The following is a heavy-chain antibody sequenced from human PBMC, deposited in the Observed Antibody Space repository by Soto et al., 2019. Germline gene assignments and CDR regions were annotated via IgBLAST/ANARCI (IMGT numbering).Heavy chain of an antibody. V-gene: IGHV4-31*03. J-gene: IGHJ4*02. CDR1: GGSISSGCYY. D-gene: IGHD4-4*01. CDR2: NYYTGSA. CDR3: ARDNYLAGNTHSDY. Sequence: SETLSLTCTVSGGSISSGCYYWSWIRQHPGKGLEWIGYNYYTGSAYYNPSLKSRVTISVDTSKNQFSLKLTYVTVADTAVYYCARDNYLAGNTHSDYWGQGALVTVSS.